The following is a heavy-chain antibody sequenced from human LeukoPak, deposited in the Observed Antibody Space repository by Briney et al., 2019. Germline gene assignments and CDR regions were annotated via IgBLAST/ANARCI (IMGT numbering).Heavy chain of an antibody. D-gene: IGHD3-16*01. Sequence: PGRSLRLSCAASGFTVSSNYMSWVRQAPGKGLEWVSVIYTGGSTYYADSVKGRFTISRDNSKNALYLQMNSLRAEDTAAYYCAGDVPYVYWGQGTLVTVSS. J-gene: IGHJ4*02. CDR3: AGDVPYVY. CDR2: IYTGGST. V-gene: IGHV3-66*01. CDR1: GFTVSSNY.